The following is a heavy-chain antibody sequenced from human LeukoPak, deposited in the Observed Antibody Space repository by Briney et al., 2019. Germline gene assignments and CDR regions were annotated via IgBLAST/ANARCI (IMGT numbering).Heavy chain of an antibody. V-gene: IGHV3-21*01. CDR1: GFTFSSYS. Sequence: GGSLRLSCAASGFTFSSYSMNWVRQAPGKGLEWVSSISSSSSYIYYADSVKGRFTISRDNAKNSLYLQMNSLRAEDTAVYYCARERSRSYSSSWYATDYWGQGTLVTVSS. D-gene: IGHD6-13*01. J-gene: IGHJ4*02. CDR2: ISSSSSYI. CDR3: ARERSRSYSSSWYATDY.